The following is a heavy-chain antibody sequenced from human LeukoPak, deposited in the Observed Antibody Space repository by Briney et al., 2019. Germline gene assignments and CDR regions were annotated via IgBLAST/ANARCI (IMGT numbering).Heavy chain of an antibody. D-gene: IGHD6-13*01. Sequence: PSQTLSLTRTVSGGSISSYYCGWIRQPPGKGLEWSGYIYYSGSTNYNTSLKSRVTISVDTSKNQFSLKLSSVTAADTAVYYCATTIAAAGLEYFQHWGQGTLVTVSS. CDR3: ATTIAAAGLEYFQH. J-gene: IGHJ1*01. V-gene: IGHV4-59*01. CDR1: GGSISSYY. CDR2: IYYSGST.